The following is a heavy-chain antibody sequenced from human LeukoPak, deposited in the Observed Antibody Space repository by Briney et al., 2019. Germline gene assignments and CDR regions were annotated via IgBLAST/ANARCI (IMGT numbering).Heavy chain of an antibody. Sequence: GGSPRLSCVASEYTFSNYAMSWVRQAPGKGLEWVSSIYSGGGSTYYADSVKGRFTISRANSKNTLYLQMNSLRAEDTAIYYCASADGSGYRYYWGQGTLVTVSS. V-gene: IGHV3-23*01. CDR3: ASADGSGYRYY. CDR2: IYSGGGST. CDR1: EYTFSNYA. D-gene: IGHD3-22*01. J-gene: IGHJ4*02.